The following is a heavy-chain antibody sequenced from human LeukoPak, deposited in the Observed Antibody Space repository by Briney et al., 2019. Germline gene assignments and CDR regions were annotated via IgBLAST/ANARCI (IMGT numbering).Heavy chain of an antibody. D-gene: IGHD6-13*01. CDR2: INPNSGGT. Sequence: ASVKVSCKSSGYIFTAYYIHWVRQAPGQRPEWMGCINPNSGGTNYAQRFQGRVSMTTDTSLTTTYMEVSRLRSDDTAIYYCARSSSSWYIDYWGQGALVTVSS. CDR3: ARSSSSWYIDY. V-gene: IGHV1-2*02. CDR1: GYIFTAYY. J-gene: IGHJ4*02.